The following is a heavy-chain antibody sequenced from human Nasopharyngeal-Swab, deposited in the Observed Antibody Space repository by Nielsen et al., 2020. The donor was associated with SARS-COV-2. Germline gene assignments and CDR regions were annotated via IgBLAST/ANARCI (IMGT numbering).Heavy chain of an antibody. Sequence: ESLKISCAASGFTFSSYSMNWVRQAPGKGLEWVSSISSSSSYIYYADSVKGRFTISRDNAKNSLYLQMNSLRAEDTAVYYCARGCVLTGPTCNYYGMDVWGQGTTVTVSS. CDR2: ISSSSSYI. CDR3: ARGCVLTGPTCNYYGMDV. V-gene: IGHV3-21*01. J-gene: IGHJ6*02. CDR1: GFTFSSYS. D-gene: IGHD3-9*01.